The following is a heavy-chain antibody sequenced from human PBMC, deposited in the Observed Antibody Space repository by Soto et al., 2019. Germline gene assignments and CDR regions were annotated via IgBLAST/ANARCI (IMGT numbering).Heavy chain of an antibody. Sequence: ASVKVACTASGGTSSSYATSWVRQAPGQGLEWMGGIIPIFGTANYAQKFQGRVTITADESTSTAYMELSSLRSEDTAVYYCARVGSINYYGMDVWGQGPTVTVSS. CDR1: GGTSSSYA. D-gene: IGHD3-10*01. CDR2: IIPIFGTA. CDR3: ARVGSINYYGMDV. V-gene: IGHV1-69*13. J-gene: IGHJ6*02.